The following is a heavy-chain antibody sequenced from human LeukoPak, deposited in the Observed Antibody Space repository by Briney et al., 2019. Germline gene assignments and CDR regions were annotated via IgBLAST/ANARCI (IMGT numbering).Heavy chain of an antibody. CDR2: ISQSGNI. J-gene: IGHJ5*02. CDR1: GDSISSGGYS. Sequence: PSQTLSLTCTVCGDSISSGGYSWSWIRQPPGKGLEWIGYIYHIGYISQSGNIYQNPSLKSRVTISLDTSGNQFSLKLSSVTAADTAVYYCARSPLAFYDSSGYPRVWFDPWGQGTLVTVSS. CDR3: ARSPLAFYDSSGYPRVWFDP. D-gene: IGHD3-22*01. V-gene: IGHV4-30-2*01.